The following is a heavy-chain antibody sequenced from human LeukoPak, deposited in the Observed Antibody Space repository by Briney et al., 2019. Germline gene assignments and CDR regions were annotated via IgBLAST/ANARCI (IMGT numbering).Heavy chain of an antibody. Sequence: PGGSLRLSCVASGFTFSGYWMSWVRQAPGKGLERVANIKTDGSARYYVDSVKGRFTISRDNAKNSLFLQMNSLRGEDTALYFCARERPAAASAFEIWGQGTRVTVSS. J-gene: IGHJ3*02. CDR2: IKTDGSAR. CDR3: ARERPAAASAFEI. D-gene: IGHD6-25*01. CDR1: GFTFSGYW. V-gene: IGHV3-7*01.